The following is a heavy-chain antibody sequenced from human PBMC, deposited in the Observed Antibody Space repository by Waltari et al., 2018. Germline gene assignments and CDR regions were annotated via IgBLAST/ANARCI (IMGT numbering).Heavy chain of an antibody. D-gene: IGHD1-26*01. J-gene: IGHJ3*02. CDR2: INSNSKTI. Sequence: EVQLVESGGGLVQPGGSLRLSCAASGFTCSSYSMNWVRQATGKGLEWVSYINSNSKTIKYADSVKGRFTISRDNAKNSLSLQMNSLRAEDTAVYFCAREPTGATDAFDIWGQGTMVTVSS. CDR3: AREPTGATDAFDI. V-gene: IGHV3-48*04. CDR1: GFTCSSYS.